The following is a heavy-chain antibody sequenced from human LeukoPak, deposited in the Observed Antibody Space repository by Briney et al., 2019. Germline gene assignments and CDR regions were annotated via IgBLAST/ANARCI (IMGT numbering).Heavy chain of an antibody. V-gene: IGHV3-30*04. CDR2: ISFDGRNK. CDR3: ATGKQWLLYPFFDN. CDR1: GFSFTTYA. Sequence: GRSLRLSCAASGFSFTTYAMHWLRQIPGKGLEWVAVISFDGRNKYYEDSVNGRFTVSRDNSKNTLYLQMNRLRGDDTGVYSCATGKQWLLYPFFDNWGPGILVTVSS. J-gene: IGHJ4*02. D-gene: IGHD6-19*01.